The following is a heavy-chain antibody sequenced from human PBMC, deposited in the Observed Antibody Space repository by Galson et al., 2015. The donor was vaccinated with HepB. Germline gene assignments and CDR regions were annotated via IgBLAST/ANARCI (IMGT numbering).Heavy chain of an antibody. D-gene: IGHD1-26*01. Sequence: SLRLSCAASGFTFSDYDMSWIRQAPGKGLEWVSYISSSTTYTDYADSVKGRFTISRDNAKNSLYLQMNSLRAEDTAVYYCARAAKYSGTFDSWGQGTLVTVSS. CDR3: ARAAKYSGTFDS. CDR2: ISSSTTYT. CDR1: GFTFSDYD. V-gene: IGHV3-11*06. J-gene: IGHJ4*02.